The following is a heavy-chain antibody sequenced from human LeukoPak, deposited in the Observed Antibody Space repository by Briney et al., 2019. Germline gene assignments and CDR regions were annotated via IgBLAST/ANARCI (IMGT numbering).Heavy chain of an antibody. CDR2: IYYSGST. J-gene: IGHJ4*02. D-gene: IGHD2-21*02. CDR1: GGSISSSSHY. V-gene: IGHV4-39*01. Sequence: SETLSLTCTVSGGSISSSSHYWGWIRQPPGKGQEWIGIIYYSGSTSYNPSLKSRVTISVDTSKNQFSLKLSSVTVADTAVYYCARRDGAWGFDYWGQGTLVTVSS. CDR3: ARRDGAWGFDY.